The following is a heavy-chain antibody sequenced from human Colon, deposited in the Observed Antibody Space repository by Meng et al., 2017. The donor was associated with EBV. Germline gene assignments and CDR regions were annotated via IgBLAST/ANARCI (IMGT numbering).Heavy chain of an antibody. J-gene: IGHJ4*02. CDR1: VGSNSSSNW. V-gene: IGHV4-4*02. CDR3: ARVGQWLPIDY. CDR2: IYPSGST. Sequence: PGWCADVVKPSGTLSRSPVSSVGSNSSSNWRSWVRQAPGKGLEWIGEIYPSGSTNYNPSLKRRVTISVDKSKNQFSLNLSSVTAADTAVYYCARVGQWLPIDYWGPGTLVTVSS. D-gene: IGHD6-19*01.